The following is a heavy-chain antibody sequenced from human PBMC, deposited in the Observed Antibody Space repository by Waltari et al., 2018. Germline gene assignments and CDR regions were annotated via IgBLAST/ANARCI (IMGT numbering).Heavy chain of an antibody. J-gene: IGHJ3*01. CDR3: ARWDSSGGSCLP. D-gene: IGHD2-15*01. Sequence: EVQLVQSGTEVKKRGGSLKLSCKGSEYRYTSYWIVWVRQMPGKGLEWMGIIYPGDSDTRYSPSFQGQVTISADKSISTAYLQWSSLKASDTAMYYCARWDSSGGSCLPWGQGTMVTVSS. V-gene: IGHV5-51*03. CDR1: EYRYTSYW. CDR2: IYPGDSDT.